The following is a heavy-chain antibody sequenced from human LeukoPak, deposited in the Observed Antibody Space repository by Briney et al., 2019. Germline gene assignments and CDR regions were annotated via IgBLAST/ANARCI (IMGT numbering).Heavy chain of an antibody. Sequence: PGGSLRLSCAASGFTFSGYGIHWVRQAPGKGLEWVAVISYDGSSKYYADSVKGRFTISRDNSKNTPYLQMNSLRAEDTAVYYCAKDRYRACYSDSSGYSGMDAWGQGTTVTVSS. D-gene: IGHD3-22*01. J-gene: IGHJ6*02. CDR2: ISYDGSSK. CDR1: GFTFSGYG. CDR3: AKDRYRACYSDSSGYSGMDA. V-gene: IGHV3-30*18.